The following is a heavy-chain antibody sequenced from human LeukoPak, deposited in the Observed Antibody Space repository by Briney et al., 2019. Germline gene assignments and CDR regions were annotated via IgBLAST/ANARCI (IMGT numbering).Heavy chain of an antibody. J-gene: IGHJ6*03. Sequence: ASVKVSCKASGYTFTSYGISWVRQAPGQGLEWMGWIRAYNGNTNYAQNLQGRVTMTTDTSTRTAYMEVRSLRSDDTAVYYCARCGRSGWYGDYYYMDVWGKGTTVTVSS. CDR2: IRAYNGNT. V-gene: IGHV1-18*01. CDR3: ARCGRSGWYGDYYYMDV. D-gene: IGHD6-19*01. CDR1: GYTFTSYG.